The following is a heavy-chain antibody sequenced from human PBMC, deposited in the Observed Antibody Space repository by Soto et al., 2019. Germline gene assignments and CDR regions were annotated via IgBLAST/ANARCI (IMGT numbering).Heavy chain of an antibody. V-gene: IGHV3-30*03. CDR3: AILPPDSSQSYYYHYGMDL. Sequence: GGSLRLSCAASGFTFSSYGMHWVRQAPGKGPEWVAVISYDGSNKYYADSVKGRFTISRDNSKNTLYLQMNSLRAEDTAVYYCAILPPDSSQSYYYHYGMDLWGQGSTVTVSS. CDR1: GFTFSSYG. D-gene: IGHD6-13*01. CDR2: ISYDGSNK. J-gene: IGHJ6*02.